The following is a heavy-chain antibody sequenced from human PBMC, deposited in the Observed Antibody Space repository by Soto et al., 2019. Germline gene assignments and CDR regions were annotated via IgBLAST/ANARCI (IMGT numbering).Heavy chain of an antibody. CDR2: IFPLTDIP. CDR1: GGTFRNYP. D-gene: IGHD1-1*01. J-gene: IGHJ4*02. CDR3: ARSTLVVLNYFES. Sequence: QVQLVQSGTEVKKPGSSVKVSCKASGGTFRNYPINWVRQAPGQGLEWMGSIFPLTDIPDYAQNFQARLTISADKSTRTDYMELSGLTSDDTAMYFCARSTLVVLNYFESWGQGTLVTVSS. V-gene: IGHV1-69*02.